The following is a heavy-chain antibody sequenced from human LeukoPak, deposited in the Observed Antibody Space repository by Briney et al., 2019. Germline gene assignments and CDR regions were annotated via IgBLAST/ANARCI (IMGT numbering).Heavy chain of an antibody. CDR2: ISSSRSYI. J-gene: IGHJ4*02. CDR3: ARDFMYNVNCAGC. D-gene: IGHD1-14*01. CDR1: GFTFSSYS. V-gene: IGHV3-21*01. Sequence: PGGSLRLSCAASGFTFSSYSMNWVRQAPGEGLEWGSSISSSRSYIYYADSVKGRFTISRDNAKNTLYLQRNSLRAEDTAVYYCARDFMYNVNCAGCWGQGTLVTVSS.